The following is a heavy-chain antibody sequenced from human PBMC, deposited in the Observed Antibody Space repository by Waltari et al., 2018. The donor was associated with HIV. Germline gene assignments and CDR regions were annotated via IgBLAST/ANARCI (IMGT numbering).Heavy chain of an antibody. V-gene: IGHV4-39*07. J-gene: IGHJ4*02. D-gene: IGHD2-15*01. CDR2: IYYSGST. Sequence: QLQLQESGPGLVKPSETLSLTCTVSGGSISSSSYYWGWIRQPPGKGLEWMGSIYYSGSTYYDPSLKSRVTRSVDTSKNQFALKLSSVTAADTAVYYCARERYCSGGSCPFDYWGQGTLVTVSS. CDR1: GGSISSSSYY. CDR3: ARERYCSGGSCPFDY.